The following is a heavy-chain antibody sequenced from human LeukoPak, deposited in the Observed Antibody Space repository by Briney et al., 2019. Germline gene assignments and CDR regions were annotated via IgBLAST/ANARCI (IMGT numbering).Heavy chain of an antibody. D-gene: IGHD6-19*01. CDR2: INPNTGGT. CDR3: ARSSGWKYNIDY. V-gene: IGHV1-2*02. J-gene: IGHJ4*02. CDR1: GYTFSGYY. Sequence: ASVKVSCKASGYTFSGYYIHWVRQAPGQGLEWMGWINPNTGGTKYAQKFQGRVTMTRDTSISTAYMELSRLRSDDTAMYYCARSSGWKYNIDYWGQGTLVTVSS.